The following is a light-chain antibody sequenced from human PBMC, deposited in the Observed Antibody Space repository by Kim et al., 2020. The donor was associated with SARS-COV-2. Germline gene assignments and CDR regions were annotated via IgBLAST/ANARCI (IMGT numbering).Light chain of an antibody. J-gene: IGKJ4*01. Sequence: SPGERATLPCSASQSVSRSYLAWYQQKPGQAPRLLIYGASSRATGIPDRFSGSGSGTDFTLTISRLEPEDFAVYYCQQYGSSPLTFGGGTKVDIK. V-gene: IGKV3-20*01. CDR2: GAS. CDR1: QSVSRSY. CDR3: QQYGSSPLT.